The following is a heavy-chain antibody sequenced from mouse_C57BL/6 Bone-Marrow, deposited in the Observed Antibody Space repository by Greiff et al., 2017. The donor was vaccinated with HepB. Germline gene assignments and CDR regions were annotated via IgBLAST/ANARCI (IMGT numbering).Heavy chain of an antibody. CDR3: ARDYDYDGEGFAY. V-gene: IGHV1-69*01. D-gene: IGHD2-4*01. CDR1: GYTFTSYW. Sequence: VQLQQPGAELVMPGASVKLSCKASGYTFTSYWMHWVKQRPGQGLEWIGEIDPSDSYTNYNQKFKGKSTLTVDKYSSTAYMQLSSLTSEDSAVYYCARDYDYDGEGFAYWGQGTLVTVSA. J-gene: IGHJ3*01. CDR2: IDPSDSYT.